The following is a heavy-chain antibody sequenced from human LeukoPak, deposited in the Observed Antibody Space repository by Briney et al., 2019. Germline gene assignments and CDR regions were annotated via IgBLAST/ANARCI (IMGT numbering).Heavy chain of an antibody. CDR2: IYHSGST. D-gene: IGHD3-22*01. Sequence: PSETLSLTCTVSGYSISSGYYWGWIRQPPGKGLEWIGSIYHSGSTYYNPSLKSRVTISVDTSKNQFSLKLSSVTAADTAVYYCARERGDYYDSSGFDYWGQGTLDTVSS. CDR3: ARERGDYYDSSGFDY. J-gene: IGHJ4*02. V-gene: IGHV4-38-2*02. CDR1: GYSISSGYY.